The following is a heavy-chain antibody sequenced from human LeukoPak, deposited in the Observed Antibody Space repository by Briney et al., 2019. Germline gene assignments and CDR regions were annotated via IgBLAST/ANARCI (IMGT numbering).Heavy chain of an antibody. CDR1: GYTFTDYY. Sequence: ASVKVSCKASGYTFTDYYMNWVRQAPGQGLECMGWISPYSGNTDYAQKFQGRVTMTTDTSTTTAYMELRSLRSDDTAVYYCARASGVSAAGSPYYFDYWGQGTLVTVSS. V-gene: IGHV1-18*04. CDR3: ARASGVSAAGSPYYFDY. J-gene: IGHJ4*02. CDR2: ISPYSGNT. D-gene: IGHD6-13*01.